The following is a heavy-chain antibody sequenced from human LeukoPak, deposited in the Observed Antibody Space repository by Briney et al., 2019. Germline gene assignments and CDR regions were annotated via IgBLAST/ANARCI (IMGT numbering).Heavy chain of an antibody. CDR1: GFTFSRYD. Sequence: PGGSLRLSCAASGFTFSRYDMHWVRQATGEGLEWVSLIGTADDTYYADSVKGRFSVSREDAKNSFYLQMNSLRAGDTAVYYCARGTSGPLDYWGQGTLVTVSS. D-gene: IGHD1/OR15-1a*01. V-gene: IGHV3-13*04. J-gene: IGHJ4*02. CDR3: ARGTSGPLDY. CDR2: IGTADDT.